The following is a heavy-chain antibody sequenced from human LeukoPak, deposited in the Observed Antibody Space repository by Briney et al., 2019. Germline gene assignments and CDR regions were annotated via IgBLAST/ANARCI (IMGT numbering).Heavy chain of an antibody. CDR2: IIPILGIA. CDR3: ASGGYSYGPKFDY. J-gene: IGHJ4*02. Sequence: SVKVPCKASGGTFSSYAISWVRQAPGQGLEWMGRIIPILGIANYAQKFQGRVTITADKSTSTAYMELSSLRSEDTAVYYCASGGYSYGPKFDYWGQGTLVTVSS. V-gene: IGHV1-69*04. CDR1: GGTFSSYA. D-gene: IGHD5-18*01.